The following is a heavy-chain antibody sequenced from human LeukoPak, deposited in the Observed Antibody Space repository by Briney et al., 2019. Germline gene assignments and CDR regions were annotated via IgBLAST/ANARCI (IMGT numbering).Heavy chain of an antibody. CDR3: ARLNNWFDP. D-gene: IGHD4/OR15-4a*01. V-gene: IGHV4-38-2*01. CDR2: IYSTGDA. CDR1: GYSISSGYY. Sequence: PSETLSLTCDVSGYSISSGYYWAWIRQTPGKGLQYIGMIYSTGDAYYSPSLKSRVTISVDTSKNQFSLKLSSVTAADTAVYYCARLNNWFDPWGQGTLVTVSS. J-gene: IGHJ5*02.